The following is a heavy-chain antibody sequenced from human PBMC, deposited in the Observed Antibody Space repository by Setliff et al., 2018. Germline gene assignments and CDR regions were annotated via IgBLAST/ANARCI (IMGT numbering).Heavy chain of an antibody. J-gene: IGHJ4*02. CDR3: ASASSSGWYLDY. D-gene: IGHD6-25*01. CDR2: ISGSGDST. Sequence: GGSLRLSCAASGFTFDDYAMHWVRQAPGKGLEWVSAISGSGDSTYYADSVKGRFTISRDNSKNTVYLQLNSLRAEDTAIYYCASASSSGWYLDYWGQGTLVTVSS. V-gene: IGHV3-23*01. CDR1: GFTFDDYA.